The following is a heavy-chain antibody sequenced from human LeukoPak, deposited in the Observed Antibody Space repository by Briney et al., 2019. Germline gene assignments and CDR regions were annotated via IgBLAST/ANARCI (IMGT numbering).Heavy chain of an antibody. CDR3: ARDEIMVRGANYYYYMDV. D-gene: IGHD3-10*01. CDR2: IYDSGST. Sequence: SGTLSLTCAVSGGSINSSNWWSWVRQPPGKGLEWIGFIYDSGSTNYNPSLKSRVTISVDTSKNQFSLKLRSVTAADTAVYYCARDEIMVRGANYYYYMDVWGKGTTVTISS. J-gene: IGHJ6*03. CDR1: GGSINSSNW. V-gene: IGHV4-4*02.